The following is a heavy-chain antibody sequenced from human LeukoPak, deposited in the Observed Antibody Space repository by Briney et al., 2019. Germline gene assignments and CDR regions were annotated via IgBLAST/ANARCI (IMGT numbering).Heavy chain of an antibody. Sequence: GGSLRLSCAASGFTFSSYAMHWVRQAPGKGLEWVAVISYDGSNKYYADSVKGRFTISRDNSKNTLYPQMNSLRAEDTAVYYCAKRADCSGGSCYFYGMDVWGQGTTVTVSS. V-gene: IGHV3-30-3*02. CDR1: GFTFSSYA. D-gene: IGHD2-15*01. J-gene: IGHJ6*02. CDR3: AKRADCSGGSCYFYGMDV. CDR2: ISYDGSNK.